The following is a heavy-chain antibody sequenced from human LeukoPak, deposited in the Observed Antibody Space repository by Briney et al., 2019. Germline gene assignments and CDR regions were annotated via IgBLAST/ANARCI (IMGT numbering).Heavy chain of an antibody. J-gene: IGHJ3*02. V-gene: IGHV3-23*01. CDR3: AKDSRVGYYYDSSGYYFLLAGAFDI. CDR2: ISGSGGST. Sequence: GGSLRLSCAASGFTFSSYAMSWVRQAPGKGLEWVSAISGSGGSTYYADSVKGRFTISRDNSKNTLYLQMNSLRAEDTAVYYCAKDSRVGYYYDSSGYYFLLAGAFDIWGQGTMVTVSS. D-gene: IGHD3-22*01. CDR1: GFTFSSYA.